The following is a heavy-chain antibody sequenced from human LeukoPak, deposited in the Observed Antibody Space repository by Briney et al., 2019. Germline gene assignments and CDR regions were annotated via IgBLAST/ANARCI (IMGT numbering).Heavy chain of an antibody. CDR3: ARGTYCGGDCYSS. CDR1: GFTFSSYS. CDR2: ISSSSSYI. Sequence: PGGSLRLSCAASGFTFSSYSMNWVRQAPGKGLEWVSSISSSSSYIYYADSVKGRFTISRDNAKNSLFLQMNSLRAEDTAVYYCARGTYCGGDCYSSWGQGTLVTVSS. J-gene: IGHJ5*02. D-gene: IGHD2-21*02. V-gene: IGHV3-21*01.